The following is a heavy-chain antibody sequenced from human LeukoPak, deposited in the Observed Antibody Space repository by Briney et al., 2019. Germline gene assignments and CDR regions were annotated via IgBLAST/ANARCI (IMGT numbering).Heavy chain of an antibody. V-gene: IGHV3-23*01. Sequence: PGGSLRLSCAASGFTFSSYAMSWVRQAPGKGLEWVSAISGSGGSTYYADSVKGRFTISRDNSKNTLYLQMNSLRAEDTAVYYCAKGHLDSYGYYYYYYMDVWGKGTTVTVSS. CDR2: ISGSGGST. CDR1: GFTFSSYA. D-gene: IGHD5-18*01. J-gene: IGHJ6*03. CDR3: AKGHLDSYGYYYYYYMDV.